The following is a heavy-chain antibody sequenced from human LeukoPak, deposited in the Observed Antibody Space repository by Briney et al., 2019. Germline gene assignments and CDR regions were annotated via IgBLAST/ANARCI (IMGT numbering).Heavy chain of an antibody. CDR3: ARQDNTARYFDL. CDR2: INHSGSS. D-gene: IGHD1-14*01. CDR1: GGSFSGYY. J-gene: IGHJ2*01. Sequence: PSETLSPTCAVYGGSFSGYYWSWIRQPPGKGLEWIGEINHSGSSNYNPSLKSRVTISVDTSKNQFSLKLSSMTAADTAVYYCARQDNTARYFDLWSRGTLVTVSS. V-gene: IGHV4-34*01.